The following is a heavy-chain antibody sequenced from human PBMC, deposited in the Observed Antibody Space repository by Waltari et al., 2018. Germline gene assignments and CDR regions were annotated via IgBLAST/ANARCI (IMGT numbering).Heavy chain of an antibody. V-gene: IGHV3-74*03. J-gene: IGHJ4*02. CDR2: IMSDGTNI. D-gene: IGHD2-15*01. Sequence: EVQLVESGGGLVQPGGSLRLSCAVSGFLYNDYWLDWVRQAPGQVLVWVSRIMSDGTNIKYEDSVRGRFTISRDSAKNTVYLQMNSLRVEDTACYYCTRNPGYWGQGTLVTVAS. CDR3: TRNPGY. CDR1: GFLYNDYW.